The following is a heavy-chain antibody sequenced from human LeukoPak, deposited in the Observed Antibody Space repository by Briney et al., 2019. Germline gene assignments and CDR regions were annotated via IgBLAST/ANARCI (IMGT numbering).Heavy chain of an antibody. J-gene: IGHJ3*02. CDR2: ISSSSSYI. CDR3: AREAGDSSGFGI. Sequence: GGSLRLSCAASGFTFSSYTMSWVRQAPGKGLEWVSSISSSSSYIYYADSVKGRFTISRDNAKNSLYLQMNSLRAEDTAVYYCAREAGDSSGFGIWGQGTMVTVSS. D-gene: IGHD3-22*01. CDR1: GFTFSSYT. V-gene: IGHV3-21*01.